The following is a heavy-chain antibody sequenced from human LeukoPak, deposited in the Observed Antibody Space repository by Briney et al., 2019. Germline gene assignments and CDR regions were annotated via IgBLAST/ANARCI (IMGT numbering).Heavy chain of an antibody. CDR2: INPNSGGT. D-gene: IGHD2-8*02. V-gene: IGHV1-2*02. CDR3: ARDPRGKGTGGVDY. Sequence: ASVKVSCKASGYTVTGYYMHWVRQAPVQGLEWMGWINPNSGGTNYAQKFQGRVTMTRDTSISTAYMELSRLRSDDTAVYYCARDPRGKGTGGVDYWGQGTLVTVSS. CDR1: GYTVTGYY. J-gene: IGHJ4*02.